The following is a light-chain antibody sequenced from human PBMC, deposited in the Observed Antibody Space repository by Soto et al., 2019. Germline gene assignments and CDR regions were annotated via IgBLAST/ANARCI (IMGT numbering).Light chain of an antibody. J-gene: IGKJ2*01. CDR3: QHYEGYSPMYT. CDR1: QSISSW. CDR2: DAS. Sequence: DIQMTQSPSPLSASVGDRVTIACRASQSISSWLAWYQQKPGKAPKLLIYDASNLESGLPTRFSGSVSGTEFSLSVGSLQPDDFATNKCQHYEGYSPMYTFGQRTKLEIK. V-gene: IGKV1-5*01.